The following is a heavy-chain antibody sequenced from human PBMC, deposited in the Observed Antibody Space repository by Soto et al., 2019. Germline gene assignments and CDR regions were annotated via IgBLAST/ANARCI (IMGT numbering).Heavy chain of an antibody. CDR2: ISSSGSTI. Sequence: GGSLRLSCAASGFTFSDYYMSWIRQAPGKGLEWVSYISSSGSTIYYADSVKGRFTISRDNAKNSLYLQMNSLRAEDTAVYYCASPSYYDSSRYQQVTFAYWGQGTLATVSS. CDR3: ASPSYYDSSRYQQVTFAY. V-gene: IGHV3-11*01. J-gene: IGHJ4*02. CDR1: GFTFSDYY. D-gene: IGHD3-22*01.